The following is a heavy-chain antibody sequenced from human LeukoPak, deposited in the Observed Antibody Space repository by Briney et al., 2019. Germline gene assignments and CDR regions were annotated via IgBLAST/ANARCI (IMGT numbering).Heavy chain of an antibody. CDR3: AKEGGDWGEGYFDY. D-gene: IGHD7-27*01. V-gene: IGHV3-48*04. CDR1: GFTFSSYS. J-gene: IGHJ4*02. CDR2: ISSSGGTI. Sequence: GGSLRLSCAASGFTFSSYSMNWIRQVPGKGLEWISYISSSGGTIYYADSVKGRFTISRDNAKNSLYPQMNSLRAEDTAVYYCAKEGGDWGEGYFDYWGQGTLVTVSS.